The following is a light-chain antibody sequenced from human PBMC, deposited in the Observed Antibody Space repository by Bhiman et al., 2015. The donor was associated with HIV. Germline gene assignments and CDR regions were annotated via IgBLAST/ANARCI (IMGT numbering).Light chain of an antibody. J-gene: IGLJ3*02. CDR2: RNN. CDR1: SSNIGSNY. V-gene: IGLV1-47*01. Sequence: QSVLTQPPSASGTPGQRVTISCSGSSSNIGSNYVYWYQQLPGTTPKLLIYRNNQRPSGVSNRFSGSKSGNTASLTISGLQAEDEADYYCCSYAGSGSSWVFGGGTKLTVL. CDR3: CSYAGSGSSWV.